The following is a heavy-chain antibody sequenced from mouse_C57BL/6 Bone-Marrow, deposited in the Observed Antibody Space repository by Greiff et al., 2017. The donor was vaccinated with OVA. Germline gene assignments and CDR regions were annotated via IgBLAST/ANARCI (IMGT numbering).Heavy chain of an antibody. CDR1: GFTFSDAW. Sequence: EVKLEESGGGLVQPGGSMKLSCAASGFTFSDAWMDWVRQSPEKGLEWVAEIRNKANNHATYYAESVKGRFTISRDDSKSSVYLQMNSLRAEDTGIYYCTRPHPITTVASPWFAYWGQGTLVTVSA. D-gene: IGHD1-1*01. V-gene: IGHV6-6*01. CDR2: IRNKANNHAT. J-gene: IGHJ3*01. CDR3: TRPHPITTVASPWFAY.